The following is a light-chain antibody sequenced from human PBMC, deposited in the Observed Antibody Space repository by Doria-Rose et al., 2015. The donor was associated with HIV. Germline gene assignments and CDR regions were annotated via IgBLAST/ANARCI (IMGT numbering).Light chain of an antibody. J-gene: IGKJ5*01. Sequence: TQSPGTLSLSPGERATLSCRASQSFSSTYLAWYQQKPGQAPSLLIYDGSTRATGIPDRFSASGSGTDFTLTISRLESEDFAVYYCQQYGSLSAITFGQGTRLEIK. V-gene: IGKV3-20*01. CDR3: QQYGSLSAIT. CDR2: DGS. CDR1: QSFSSTY.